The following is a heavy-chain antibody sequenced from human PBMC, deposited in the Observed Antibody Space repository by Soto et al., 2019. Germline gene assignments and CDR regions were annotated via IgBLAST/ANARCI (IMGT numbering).Heavy chain of an antibody. Sequence: SETLSLTCTVSGGSISSYYWSWIRQPSGKGLEWIGYIYYSGSTNYNPSLKSRVTISVDTSKNQFSLKLSSVTAADTAVYYCARPRDCSSTSRYGALDPWGQGTLVTVS. V-gene: IGHV4-59*08. CDR3: ARPRDCSSTSRYGALDP. D-gene: IGHD2-2*01. J-gene: IGHJ5*02. CDR2: IYYSGST. CDR1: GGSISSYY.